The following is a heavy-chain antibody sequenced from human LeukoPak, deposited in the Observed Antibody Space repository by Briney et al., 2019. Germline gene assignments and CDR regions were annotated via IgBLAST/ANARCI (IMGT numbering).Heavy chain of an antibody. Sequence: GASVKVSCKASGYTFTSYYMHWVRQAPGQGLEWMGMINPSGGSTSYAQKFQGRVTMTRDASTSTVYMELSSLRSEDTAVYYCARDRTTVTWGVGAFDIWGQGTMVTVSS. CDR1: GYTFTSYY. J-gene: IGHJ3*02. D-gene: IGHD4-17*01. V-gene: IGHV1-46*01. CDR2: INPSGGST. CDR3: ARDRTTVTWGVGAFDI.